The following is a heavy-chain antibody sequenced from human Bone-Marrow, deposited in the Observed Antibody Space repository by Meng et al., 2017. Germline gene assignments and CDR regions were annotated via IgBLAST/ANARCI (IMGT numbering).Heavy chain of an antibody. CDR2: MNPNSGNT. CDR1: GYTFTSYD. D-gene: IGHD2-8*01. CDR3: ARAKCRSYKNIVLLVDAQDYGMDV. V-gene: IGHV1-8*01. Sequence: ASVKVSCKASGYTFTSYDINWVRQATGQGLEWMGRMNPNSGNTGYAQKFQGRVTMTRNTSISTAYMELSSLRSEDTAVYYCARAKCRSYKNIVLLVDAQDYGMDVWGQGTTVTVSS. J-gene: IGHJ6*02.